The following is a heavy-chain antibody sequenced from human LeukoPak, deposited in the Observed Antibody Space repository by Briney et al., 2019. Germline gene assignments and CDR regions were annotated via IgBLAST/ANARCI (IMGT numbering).Heavy chain of an antibody. CDR1: GFTFNNAW. Sequence: PGGSLRLSCAASGFTFNNAWMIWVRQAPGKGLEWVSAISGSGGSTYYADSVKGRFTISRDNSKNTLYLQMNSLRAEDTAVYYCAKDQENYDFWSGYWWGQGTLVTVSS. V-gene: IGHV3-23*01. CDR3: AKDQENYDFWSGYW. D-gene: IGHD3-3*01. CDR2: ISGSGGST. J-gene: IGHJ4*02.